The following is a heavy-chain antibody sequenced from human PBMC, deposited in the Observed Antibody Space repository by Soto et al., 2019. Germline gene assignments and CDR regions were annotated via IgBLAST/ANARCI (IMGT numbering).Heavy chain of an antibody. CDR3: ARTQRQYCTTGVCYTHYYYMDV. CDR1: GGSFSGYY. V-gene: IGHV4-34*01. CDR2: INHSGST. Sequence: QVQLQQWGAGLLKPSETLSLTCAVYGGSFSGYYWSWIRQPPGKGREWIGEINHSGSTNYNPSLKSRVTISVASTKNTFSLKMISVTAADTAVYYCARTQRQYCTTGVCYTHYYYMDVWGKGTTVTVSS. J-gene: IGHJ6*03. D-gene: IGHD2-8*01.